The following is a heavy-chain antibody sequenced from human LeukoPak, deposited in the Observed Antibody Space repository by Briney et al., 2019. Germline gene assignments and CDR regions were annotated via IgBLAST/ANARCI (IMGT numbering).Heavy chain of an antibody. CDR3: ARGRYLWSGYITATEYYFDY. V-gene: IGHV4-39*07. D-gene: IGHD3-3*01. J-gene: IGHJ4*02. CDR2: IYYIGST. Sequence: SETLSLTCTVSGGSISSSSYYWGWIRQPPGKGLEWIGSIYYIGSTYYNPSLKSRVTISVDTSKNQFSLKLSSVTAADTAVYYCARGRYLWSGYITATEYYFDYWGQGTLVTVSS. CDR1: GGSISSSSYY.